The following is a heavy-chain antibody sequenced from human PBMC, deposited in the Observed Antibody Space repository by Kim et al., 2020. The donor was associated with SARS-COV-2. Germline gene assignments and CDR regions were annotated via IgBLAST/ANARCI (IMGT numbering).Heavy chain of an antibody. CDR3: ARNSDTLGFVY. Sequence: KYDEDPVKGRFPISRDNSKNTLYLQVNSLRVQDTAVYFCARNSDTLGFVYWGQGTLVTVSS. CDR2: K. J-gene: IGHJ4*02. V-gene: IGHV3-33*01. D-gene: IGHD2-15*01.